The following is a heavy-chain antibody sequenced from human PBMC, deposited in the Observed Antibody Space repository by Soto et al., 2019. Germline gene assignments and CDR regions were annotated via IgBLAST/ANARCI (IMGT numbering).Heavy chain of an antibody. CDR1: GFTFSSYA. CDR3: AKQVGYSGYDAAHYLDY. J-gene: IGHJ4*02. V-gene: IGHV3-23*01. Sequence: GGSLSLSCAASGFTFSSYAMSWVRQAPGKELEWVSVISASGGLTYYADSVKGRFTISRDNSKNTLYLQMNSLRAEDTAVYYCAKQVGYSGYDAAHYLDYWGQGTLVTVSS. D-gene: IGHD5-12*01. CDR2: ISASGGLT.